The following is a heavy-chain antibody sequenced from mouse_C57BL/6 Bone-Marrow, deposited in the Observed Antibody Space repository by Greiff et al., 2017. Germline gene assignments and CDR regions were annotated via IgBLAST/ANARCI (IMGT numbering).Heavy chain of an antibody. CDR1: GYSITSGYY. D-gene: IGHD2-2*01. CDR2: ISYDGSN. V-gene: IGHV3-6*01. Sequence: DVKLQESGPGLVKPSQSLSLTCSVTGYSITSGYYWNWIRQFPGNKLEWMGYISYDGSNNYNPSLKNRISITRDTSKIQFFLKLNSVTTEDTATYYCARGLRRLYYYAMDYWGQGTSVTVSS. J-gene: IGHJ4*01. CDR3: ARGLRRLYYYAMDY.